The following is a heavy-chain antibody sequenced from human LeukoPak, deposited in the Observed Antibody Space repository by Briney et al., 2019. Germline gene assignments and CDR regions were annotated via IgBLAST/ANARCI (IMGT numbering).Heavy chain of an antibody. D-gene: IGHD3-22*01. V-gene: IGHV4-59*08. Sequence: LRLSCAASGFTFSSYGMHWIRQPPGKGLEWIGYVYYSGSTDYNPYLKGRVTMSVDTSKSQFSLKLSSVTAADTAVYYCATLQSSGYDYSDYWGQGILVTVSS. CDR2: VYYSGST. CDR1: GFTFSSYG. CDR3: ATLQSSGYDYSDY. J-gene: IGHJ4*02.